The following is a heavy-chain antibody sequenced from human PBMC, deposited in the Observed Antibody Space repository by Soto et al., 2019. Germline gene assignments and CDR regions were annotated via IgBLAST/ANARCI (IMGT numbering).Heavy chain of an antibody. J-gene: IGHJ6*02. Sequence: GGSLRLSCAASGFTFSSYAMHWVRQAPGKGLEWVAVISYDGSNKYYADSVKGRFTISRDNSKNTLYLQMNSLRAEDTVVYYCARGMAGPTGGYYGMDVWGQGTTVTVSS. CDR1: GFTFSSYA. CDR2: ISYDGSNK. V-gene: IGHV3-30-3*01. CDR3: ARGMAGPTGGYYGMDV. D-gene: IGHD1-1*01.